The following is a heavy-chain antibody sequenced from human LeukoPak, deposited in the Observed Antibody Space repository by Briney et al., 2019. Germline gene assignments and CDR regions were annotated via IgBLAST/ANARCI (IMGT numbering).Heavy chain of an antibody. CDR3: ARAPSGVGATRLNWFDP. CDR2: MNPISGNT. J-gene: IGHJ5*02. Sequence: VASVKVSCKASGYTFTSYDINWVRQATGQGLEWMGWMNPISGNTGYAQKFQGRVTMTRSTAINTAYMELSSLRSEDTAVYYCARAPSGVGATRLNWFDPWGQGTLVTVSS. V-gene: IGHV1-8*01. D-gene: IGHD1-26*01. CDR1: GYTFTSYD.